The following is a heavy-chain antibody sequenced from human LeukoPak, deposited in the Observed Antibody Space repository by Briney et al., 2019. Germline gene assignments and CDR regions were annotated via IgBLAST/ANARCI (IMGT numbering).Heavy chain of an antibody. V-gene: IGHV1-18*01. CDR3: GRGSIAARRVWFDP. CDR2: ISAYNGNT. Sequence: TVKVSCKASVYTFTSYGISWVRQAPGQGRECMWWISAYNGNTNYAQKLQGRVTMTTDTSTSTAYMELRSLRSDATAVYYCGRGSIAARRVWFDPWGQGTLVTVSS. D-gene: IGHD6-6*01. CDR1: VYTFTSYG. J-gene: IGHJ5*02.